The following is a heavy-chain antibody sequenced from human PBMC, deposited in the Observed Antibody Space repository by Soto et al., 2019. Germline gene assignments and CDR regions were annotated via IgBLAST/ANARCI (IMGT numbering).Heavy chain of an antibody. J-gene: IGHJ5*02. V-gene: IGHV1-69*13. D-gene: IGHD6-13*01. CDR2: IIPIFGTA. Sequence: GASVKVSCKASGGTFSSYAISWVRQAPGQGLEWMGGIIPIFGTANYAQKFQGRVTITADESTSTAYMELSSLRSEDTAVYYCASGSSSWYRNWFDPWGQGTLVTAPQ. CDR1: GGTFSSYA. CDR3: ASGSSSWYRNWFDP.